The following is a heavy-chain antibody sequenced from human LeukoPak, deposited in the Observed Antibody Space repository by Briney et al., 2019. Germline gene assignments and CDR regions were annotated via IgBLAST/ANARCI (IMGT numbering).Heavy chain of an antibody. CDR3: AREGPRGNSQFDY. CDR1: GLTFSSSW. V-gene: IGHV3-7*01. D-gene: IGHD2/OR15-2a*01. Sequence: GSLRLSCAVSGLTFSSSWMDWVRQAPGKGLEWVASINPDGNKKYSADSVKGRLTISRDNSKNTLYLQMNSLRAEDTAVYYCAREGPRGNSQFDYWGQGTLVTVSS. CDR2: INPDGNKK. J-gene: IGHJ4*02.